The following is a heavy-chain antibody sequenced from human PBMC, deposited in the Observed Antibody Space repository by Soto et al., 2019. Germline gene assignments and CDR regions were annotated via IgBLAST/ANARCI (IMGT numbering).Heavy chain of an antibody. V-gene: IGHV1-46*01. Sequence: ASMKVSCKAYGYTFTSYYMHWVRQAPGQGLEWMGIINPSGGSTSYAQKFQGRVTMTRDTSTSTVYMELSSLRSEDTAVYYCAGYSSGWYGMDVWGQGTTVTVSS. D-gene: IGHD6-19*01. CDR2: INPSGGST. CDR1: GYTFTSYY. CDR3: AGYSSGWYGMDV. J-gene: IGHJ6*02.